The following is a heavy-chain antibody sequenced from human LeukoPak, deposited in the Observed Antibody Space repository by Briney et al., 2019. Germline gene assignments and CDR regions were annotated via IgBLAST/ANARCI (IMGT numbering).Heavy chain of an antibody. D-gene: IGHD1-1*01. V-gene: IGHV4-34*01. J-gene: IGHJ4*02. CDR1: GGSFSGYY. CDR3: TVTTGTTLGLMDY. CDR2: INHSGST. Sequence: SETLSLTCAVYGGSFSGYYWRWIRQPPGKGLEWIGEINHSGSTNYNPSLKSRVTISVDTSKNQLSLKMSSVTAADTAVYYCTVTTGTTLGLMDYWGQGTLVTVSS.